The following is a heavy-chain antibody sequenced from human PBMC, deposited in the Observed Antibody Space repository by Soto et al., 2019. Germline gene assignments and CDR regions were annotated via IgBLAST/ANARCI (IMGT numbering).Heavy chain of an antibody. CDR3: ASYHYSAFSNGSRHYMDA. J-gene: IGHJ6*03. CDR1: GGSLAGDF. D-gene: IGHD2-21*01. CDR2: INHSGSS. V-gene: IGHV4-34*01. Sequence: SESRSLTRAVDGGSLAGDFAAWVRHPPRTGLEWIGEINHSGSSNYNPSLKSRVTTSADTSKHQCSLRLSSVTAADSAIYYCASYHYSAFSNGSRHYMDAWGKGTTVP.